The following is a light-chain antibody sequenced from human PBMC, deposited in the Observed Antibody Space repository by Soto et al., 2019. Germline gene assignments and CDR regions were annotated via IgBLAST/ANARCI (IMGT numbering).Light chain of an antibody. V-gene: IGLV3-21*02. CDR2: DDS. CDR3: QVWDTSSDHYV. Sequence: SYELTQPPSVSMAPGQTARISCGGNKIGRKSVHWYQQKPGQAPLLVVYDDSARPSGIPERFSGSNSGNTATLTISRVEAGDEADHYCQVWDTSSDHYVFGTGTKVTVL. CDR1: KIGRKS. J-gene: IGLJ1*01.